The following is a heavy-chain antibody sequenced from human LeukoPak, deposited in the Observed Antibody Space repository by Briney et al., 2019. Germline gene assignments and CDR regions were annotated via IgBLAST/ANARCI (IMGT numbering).Heavy chain of an antibody. CDR3: ARAHYYYYYMDV. CDR2: IYYTGST. V-gene: IGHV4-59*01. J-gene: IGHJ6*03. CDR1: GGAISRWC. Sequence: PSETLSLTCTVSGGAISRWCWSWIRQPPGKGLEWIGYIYYTGSTNYSPSLQSRVTISVDTSKNQFSLKLSSVTAADTAVYYCARAHYYYYYMDVWGKGTTVTVSS.